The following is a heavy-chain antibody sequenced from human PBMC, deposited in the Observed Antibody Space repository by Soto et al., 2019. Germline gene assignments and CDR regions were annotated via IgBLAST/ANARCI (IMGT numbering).Heavy chain of an antibody. Sequence: GGSLRLSCAASGITFSSYWMHWVRQAPGKGLVWVSRIKSDGSSTSYADSVKGRFTISRDNAKNTLYLQMNSLRAEDTAVYYCAREACSGGNCFYFGPDYWGQGTLVTVSS. J-gene: IGHJ4*02. CDR1: GITFSSYW. CDR2: IKSDGSST. CDR3: AREACSGGNCFYFGPDY. D-gene: IGHD2-15*01. V-gene: IGHV3-74*01.